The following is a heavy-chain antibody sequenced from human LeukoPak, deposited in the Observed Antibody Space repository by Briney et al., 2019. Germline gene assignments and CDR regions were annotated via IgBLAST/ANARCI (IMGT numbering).Heavy chain of an antibody. J-gene: IGHJ5*02. CDR3: ARGYNWNDRWFDP. V-gene: IGHV1-8*03. CDR1: GYTITSYD. CDR2: MNPNSGNT. Sequence: GASVKVSCKASGYTITSYDINWVRQATGQGLEWMGWMNPNSGNTGYAQKFQGRVTITRNTSISTAYMELSSLRSEDTAVYYCARGYNWNDRWFDPWGQGTLVTVSS. D-gene: IGHD1-1*01.